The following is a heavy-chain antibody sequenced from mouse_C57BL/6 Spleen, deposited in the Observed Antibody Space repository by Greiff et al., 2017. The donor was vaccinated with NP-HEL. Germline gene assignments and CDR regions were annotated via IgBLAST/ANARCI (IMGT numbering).Heavy chain of an antibody. CDR2: ISDGGSYT. D-gene: IGHD4-1*01. CDR1: GFTFSSYA. Sequence: EVQVVESGGGLVKPGGSLKLSCAASGFTFSSYAMSWVRQTPEKRLEWVATISDGGSYTYYPDNVKGRFTISRDNAKNNLYLQMSHLKSEDTAMYYCARDWDGAFAYWGQGTLVTVSA. V-gene: IGHV5-4*01. J-gene: IGHJ3*01. CDR3: ARDWDGAFAY.